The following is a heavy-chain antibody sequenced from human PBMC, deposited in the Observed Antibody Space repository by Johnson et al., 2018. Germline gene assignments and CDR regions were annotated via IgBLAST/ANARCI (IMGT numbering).Heavy chain of an antibody. CDR3: AKGDSGWSFQH. Sequence: QVQLVQSGGGVVQXGRSLRLXCAASGFTFSSYGMHWVRQAPGKGLEWVAVISYDGSNKYYADSVKGRFTFSRDNPRNTLYLQRNSLRAEDTAVYYCAKGDSGWSFQHWGQGTLVTVSS. J-gene: IGHJ1*01. CDR2: ISYDGSNK. V-gene: IGHV3-30*18. D-gene: IGHD6-19*01. CDR1: GFTFSSYG.